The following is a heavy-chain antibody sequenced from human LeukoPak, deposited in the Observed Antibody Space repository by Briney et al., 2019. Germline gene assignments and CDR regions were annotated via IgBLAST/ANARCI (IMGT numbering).Heavy chain of an antibody. V-gene: IGHV3-30*02. CDR2: IRYDGSSK. J-gene: IGHJ4*02. CDR3: ARDPVVGYNIGMRYFDY. D-gene: IGHD1-14*01. Sequence: GGSLRLSCAASGFTFSNHGVHWVRQAPGKGLEWVAYIRYDGSSKRYGDSVEGRFTISRDNSNNALYLQMNNLRFEDTAVYFRARDPVVGYNIGMRYFDYWGQGTLVTVSS. CDR1: GFTFSNHG.